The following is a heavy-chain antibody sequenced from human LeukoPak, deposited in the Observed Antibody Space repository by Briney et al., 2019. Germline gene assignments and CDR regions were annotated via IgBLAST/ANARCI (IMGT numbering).Heavy chain of an antibody. CDR3: ARDNYHGVLDY. Sequence: GGSLRLSCAASGFTFSDFFMTWARQAPGKGLEWLSYITGSSDNRKYADSVRGRFTISRDNAKNSLYLQLNSLRVDDTAVYYCARDNYHGVLDYWGQGTLVTVSS. J-gene: IGHJ4*02. CDR2: ITGSSDNR. CDR1: GFTFSDFF. V-gene: IGHV3-11*05. D-gene: IGHD1-7*01.